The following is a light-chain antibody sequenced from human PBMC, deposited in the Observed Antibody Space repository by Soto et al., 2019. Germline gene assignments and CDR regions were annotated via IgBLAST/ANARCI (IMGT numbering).Light chain of an antibody. V-gene: IGLV2-14*01. Sequence: QSVLTQPASVSGSPGQSITISCPGTSSDDGSYNYVSWYQQHPGKAPKLMIYEVSDRPSGISSRFSGSKRGNTASLTISGLQTEDEADYYCSSYTSSSTLFGTGTKGTVL. CDR3: SSYTSSSTL. J-gene: IGLJ1*01. CDR1: SSDDGSYNY. CDR2: EVS.